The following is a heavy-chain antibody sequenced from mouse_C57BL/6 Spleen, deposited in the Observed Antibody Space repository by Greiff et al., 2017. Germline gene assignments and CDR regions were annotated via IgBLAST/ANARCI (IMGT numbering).Heavy chain of an antibody. J-gene: IGHJ3*01. CDR1: GYTFTSYW. CDR2: IDPADSYT. Sequence: VQLQQPGAELVKPGASVKLSCKASGYTFTSYWMQWVKQRPGQGLEWIGEIDPADSYTNYNQKFKGKATLTVDTSSSTAYMQLSSLTSEDSAVYYCAKKPKSYGDDPWFAYWGQGTLVTVSA. D-gene: IGHD2-2*01. CDR3: AKKPKSYGDDPWFAY. V-gene: IGHV1-50*01.